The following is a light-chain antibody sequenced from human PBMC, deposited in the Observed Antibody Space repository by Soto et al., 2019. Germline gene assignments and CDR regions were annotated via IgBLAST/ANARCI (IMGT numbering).Light chain of an antibody. CDR1: QSISSY. CDR2: AAS. Sequence: DIQMTQSPSSLSASVGDRVTITCRASQSISSYLNWYQQKPGKAPKLLIYAASSLQSGVPSRFSGSGSGTDFTLTISSLQPEEFATYYCQQSYSTLGLTFGGGTKVEIK. V-gene: IGKV1-39*01. CDR3: QQSYSTLGLT. J-gene: IGKJ4*01.